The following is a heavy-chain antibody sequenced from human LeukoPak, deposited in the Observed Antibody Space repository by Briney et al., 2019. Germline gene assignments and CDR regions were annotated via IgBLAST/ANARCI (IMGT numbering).Heavy chain of an antibody. D-gene: IGHD3-10*01. CDR1: GYTFTDYY. J-gene: IGHJ4*02. V-gene: IGHV1-2*02. CDR3: ARDQNYYGSGSYYNVDY. Sequence: GASVKVSCKASGYTFTDYYMHWVRQAPGQGLEWMGWINPNSGGTNSAQKFHGRVTMTRDTSITTTYMELSRLTSDDTAVYYCARDQNYYGSGSYYNVDYWGQGTLVTVSS. CDR2: INPNSGGT.